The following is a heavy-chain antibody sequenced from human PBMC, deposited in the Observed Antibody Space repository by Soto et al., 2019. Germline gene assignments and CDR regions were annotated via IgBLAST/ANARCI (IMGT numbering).Heavy chain of an antibody. CDR2: VSNDGRYK. Sequence: QVQVVESGGGVVQPGRSLRLSCAASGVMFSDYGMYWVRQAPAKGLEWLAVVSNDGRYKYYLDSVKGRFSISRDNSKNTLYLQINSLTPDDTAVYYCTRVCSGGGGDHGGQGTLGTVSS. CDR3: TRVCSGGGGDH. D-gene: IGHD2-15*01. CDR1: GVMFSDYG. V-gene: IGHV3-30*03. J-gene: IGHJ4*02.